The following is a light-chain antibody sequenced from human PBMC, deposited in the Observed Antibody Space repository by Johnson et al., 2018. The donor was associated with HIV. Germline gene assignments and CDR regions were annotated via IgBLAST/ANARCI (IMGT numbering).Light chain of an antibody. CDR1: SSNIGNNY. Sequence: QSVLTQPPSVSAAPGQKVTISCSGSSSNIGNNYVSWYQQLPGTAPKLLISNNDKRPSGIPDRFSGSRSGTSATLGITGLQTGDEADYYCGTWDSSLSLYVFGSGTKVTVL. V-gene: IGLV1-51*01. J-gene: IGLJ1*01. CDR2: NND. CDR3: GTWDSSLSLYV.